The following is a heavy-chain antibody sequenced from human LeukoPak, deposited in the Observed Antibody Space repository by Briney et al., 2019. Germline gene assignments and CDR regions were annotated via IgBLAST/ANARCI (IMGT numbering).Heavy chain of an antibody. D-gene: IGHD3-3*01. Sequence: PGGSLRLSCAASGFTFSSYWMSWVRQAPGKGLEWVANIKQDGSEKYYVESVKGRFTISRDNAKNSLYLQMNSLRAEDTAVYYCARDQVEYYDFWSGYRWFDPWGQGTLVTVSS. J-gene: IGHJ5*02. CDR2: IKQDGSEK. CDR1: GFTFSSYW. V-gene: IGHV3-7*01. CDR3: ARDQVEYYDFWSGYRWFDP.